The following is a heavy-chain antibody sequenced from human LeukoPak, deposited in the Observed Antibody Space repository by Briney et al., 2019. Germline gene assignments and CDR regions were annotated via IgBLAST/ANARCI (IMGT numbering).Heavy chain of an antibody. J-gene: IGHJ4*02. CDR3: AKGTMVRGFDY. CDR2: ISGSTGNT. D-gene: IGHD3-10*01. CDR1: GFTFSSYA. Sequence: GGSLRLSCAASGFTFSSYAMNWVRQAPGKGLEWVSAISGSTGNTYYADSVKGRFTISRDNSKNTLYLQMNSLRAEDTAVYYCAKGTMVRGFDYWGQGTLVTVSS. V-gene: IGHV3-23*01.